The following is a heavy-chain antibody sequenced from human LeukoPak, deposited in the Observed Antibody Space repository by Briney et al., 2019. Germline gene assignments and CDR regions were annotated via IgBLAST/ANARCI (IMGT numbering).Heavy chain of an antibody. D-gene: IGHD2-21*02. CDR3: ARGYIVVVTAILDYYYYGMDV. CDR2: IYYSGRT. Sequence: SETLSLTCTVSGGSVSSTSYYWRWIRQPPGKGLEWIGYIYYSGRTNYNPSLKSRVTILVDMSKSQFSLKLSSVTAADTAVYYCARGYIVVVTAILDYYYYGMDVWGQGTTVTVSS. CDR1: GGSVSSTSYY. J-gene: IGHJ6*02. V-gene: IGHV4-61*01.